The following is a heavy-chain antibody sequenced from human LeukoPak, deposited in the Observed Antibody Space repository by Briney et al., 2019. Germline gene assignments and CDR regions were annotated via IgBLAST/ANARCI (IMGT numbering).Heavy chain of an antibody. J-gene: IGHJ3*02. V-gene: IGHV3-23*01. D-gene: IGHD5-18*01. CDR1: GFTFSSYA. CDR3: AKSEGYSYGSGYAFDI. Sequence: GGSLRLSCAASGFTFSSYAMSWVRQAPGKGLEWGSAISGSGGNTYYADSVKGRFTISRDNSRNTLYLQMNSLRAEDTAVYYWAKSEGYSYGSGYAFDIWGQGTMVTVSS. CDR2: ISGSGGNT.